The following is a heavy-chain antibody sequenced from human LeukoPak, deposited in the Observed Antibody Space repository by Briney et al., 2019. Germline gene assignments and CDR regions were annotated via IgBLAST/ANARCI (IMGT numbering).Heavy chain of an antibody. Sequence: PSETLSLTCTVSGGSISSYYWSWIRQPPGKGLEWIGYIYYSGGTNYNPCLKSRVTISVDTSKNQFSPKLSSATAADTAVYYCARARYYGSGSYYQRDYYGMDVWGQGTTVTVSS. D-gene: IGHD3-10*01. CDR2: IYYSGGT. V-gene: IGHV4-59*01. CDR1: GGSISSYY. CDR3: ARARYYGSGSYYQRDYYGMDV. J-gene: IGHJ6*02.